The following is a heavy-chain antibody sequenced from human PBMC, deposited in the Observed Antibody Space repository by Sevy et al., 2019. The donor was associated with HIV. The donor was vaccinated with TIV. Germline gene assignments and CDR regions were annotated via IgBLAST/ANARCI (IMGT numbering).Heavy chain of an antibody. CDR1: GFTFGNYW. V-gene: IGHV3-74*01. J-gene: IGHJ2*01. Sequence: GGSLRLSCAASGFTFGNYWMHWVRQAPGKGLVWVSRITGDGSSTGDADSVKGRFTISRDNPKYTLFLQMSSLGAEDTAVYYSARDQNTWYFDLWGRGTLVTVSS. CDR2: ITGDGSST. CDR3: ARDQNTWYFDL.